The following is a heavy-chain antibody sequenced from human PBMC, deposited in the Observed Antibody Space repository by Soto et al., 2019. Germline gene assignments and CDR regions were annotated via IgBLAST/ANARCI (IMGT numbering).Heavy chain of an antibody. CDR2: IYYSGST. J-gene: IGHJ5*02. CDR1: GGSISSSGYY. V-gene: IGHV4-39*01. D-gene: IGHD6-13*01. CDR3: ARHEQGPAFDP. Sequence: QVQLQESGPGLVKPSETLSLTCTVSGGSISSSGYYWAWIRQSPEKGLEWIASIYYSGSTYYTPSLKSRLTISGDTSKNQFSLELRSVTVADTAVYYCARHEQGPAFDPWGQGTLVTVSS.